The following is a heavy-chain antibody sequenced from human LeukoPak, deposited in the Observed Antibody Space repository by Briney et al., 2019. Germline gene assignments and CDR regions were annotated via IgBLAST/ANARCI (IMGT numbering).Heavy chain of an antibody. V-gene: IGHV1-18*01. D-gene: IGHD6-6*01. Sequence: ASVKVSCKASGYTFTSYGISWVRPAPGQGLEWMGWISAYNGNTNYAQKLQGRVTMTTDTSTSTAYMELRSLRSDDTAVYYCATFIQAAARGCYFDYWGQGTLVTVSS. J-gene: IGHJ4*02. CDR2: ISAYNGNT. CDR3: ATFIQAAARGCYFDY. CDR1: GYTFTSYG.